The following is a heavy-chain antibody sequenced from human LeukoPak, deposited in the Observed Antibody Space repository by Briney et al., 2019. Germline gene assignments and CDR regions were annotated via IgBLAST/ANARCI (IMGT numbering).Heavy chain of an antibody. Sequence: SETLSLTCTVSGGSISSSSYYWGWIRQPPGKGLEWIGSIYYSGSTYYNPSLKSRVTISVDTSKNQFSLKLSSVTAADTAVYYCARVYYDSSGRSFDYWGQRTLVTVSS. J-gene: IGHJ4*02. V-gene: IGHV4-39*07. CDR2: IYYSGST. CDR3: ARVYYDSSGRSFDY. CDR1: GGSISSSSYY. D-gene: IGHD3-22*01.